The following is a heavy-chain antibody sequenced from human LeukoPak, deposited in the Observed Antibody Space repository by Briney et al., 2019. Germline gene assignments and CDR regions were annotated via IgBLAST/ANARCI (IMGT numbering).Heavy chain of an antibody. D-gene: IGHD3-10*01. Sequence: PSETLSLTCTVSGGSISSYYWSWIRQPPGRGLEWIGYIYYSGYTNYNPSLKSRVTISVDTSKNQFSLKLSSVTAADTAVYYCARTTMVRGTYYMDVWGKGTTVTISS. V-gene: IGHV4-59*01. J-gene: IGHJ6*03. CDR1: GGSISSYY. CDR2: IYYSGYT. CDR3: ARTTMVRGTYYMDV.